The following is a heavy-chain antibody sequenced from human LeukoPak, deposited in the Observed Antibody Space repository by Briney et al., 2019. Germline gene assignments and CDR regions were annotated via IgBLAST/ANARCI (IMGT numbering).Heavy chain of an antibody. V-gene: IGHV1-18*01. Sequence: ASVKVSCKASGYTFTSYGISWVRQAPGQGLEWMGWISAYNGNTNYAQKLQGRVTMTTDTSTSTAYMELRSLRSDDTAVYYCAKDWAVIAVAGGVPFDYWGQGTLVTVSS. CDR3: AKDWAVIAVAGGVPFDY. CDR2: ISAYNGNT. CDR1: GYTFTSYG. D-gene: IGHD6-19*01. J-gene: IGHJ4*02.